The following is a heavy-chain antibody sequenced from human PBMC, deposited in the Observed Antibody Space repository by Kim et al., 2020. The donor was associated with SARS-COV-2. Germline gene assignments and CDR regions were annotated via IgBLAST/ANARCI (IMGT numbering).Heavy chain of an antibody. CDR3: ARLSGFGANWFDP. D-gene: IGHD3-3*01. V-gene: IGHV4-39*01. J-gene: IGHJ5*02. Sequence: NPSLKRRVTISVDTSKNQFSLKLSSVTAADTAVYYCARLSGFGANWFDPWGQGTLVTVSS.